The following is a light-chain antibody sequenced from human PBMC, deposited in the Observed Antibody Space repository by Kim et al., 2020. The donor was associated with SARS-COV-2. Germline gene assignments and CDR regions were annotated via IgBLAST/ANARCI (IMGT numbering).Light chain of an antibody. CDR2: GTS. Sequence: VLTQSPGTLSLSPGERVTLSCRASQIINSNYLAWYQQKPGQAPRRLIYGTSTRAAGISDRFSGGGSGTDFTLTITGLEPDDSAMYYCQQYGGSPAWTFGQGTKVDIK. V-gene: IGKV3-20*01. CDR1: QIINSNY. CDR3: QQYGGSPAWT. J-gene: IGKJ1*01.